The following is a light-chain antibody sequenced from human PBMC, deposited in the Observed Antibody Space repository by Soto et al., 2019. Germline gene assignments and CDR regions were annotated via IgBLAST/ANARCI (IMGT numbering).Light chain of an antibody. V-gene: IGKV1-17*01. CDR3: LQYNSYPWT. CDR1: QGITND. CDR2: AAS. J-gene: IGKJ1*01. Sequence: DIQMTQSPSSLSASVGDRVTITCRASQGITNDLGWYQQKLGKAPKRLIYAASSLQSGVPSRFSGSGSWTEFTLTISSLQPEDCATYYCLQYNSYPWTFGQGTKVEIK.